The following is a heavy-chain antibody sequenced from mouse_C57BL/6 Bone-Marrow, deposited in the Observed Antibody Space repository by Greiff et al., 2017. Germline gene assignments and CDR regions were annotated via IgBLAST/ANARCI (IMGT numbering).Heavy chain of an antibody. Sequence: QVQLQQSGAELVRPGASVTLSCKASGYTFTDYEMHWVKQTPVHGLEWIGAIDPETGGTAYNQKFKGKAILTADKSSSTAYMELRSLTSEDSAVYYCTSSNWDPDGYFDVWGTGTTVTVSS. J-gene: IGHJ1*03. CDR1: GYTFTDYE. CDR3: TSSNWDPDGYFDV. CDR2: IDPETGGT. D-gene: IGHD4-1*01. V-gene: IGHV1-15*01.